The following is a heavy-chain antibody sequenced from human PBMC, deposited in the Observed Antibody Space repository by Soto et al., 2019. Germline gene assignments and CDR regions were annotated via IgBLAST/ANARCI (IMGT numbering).Heavy chain of an antibody. CDR2: ISGSGGST. D-gene: IGHD1-26*01. V-gene: IGHV3-23*01. CDR3: ARGGGPGSYYHYYYGMDV. J-gene: IGHJ6*02. Sequence: EVQLLESGGGLVQPGGSLRLSCAASGFTFSSYAMSWVRQAPGKGLEWVSAISGSGGSTYYADSVKGRFTISRDNSKNTLYLQMNSLRAEDTAVYYCARGGGPGSYYHYYYGMDVWGQGTTVTVSS. CDR1: GFTFSSYA.